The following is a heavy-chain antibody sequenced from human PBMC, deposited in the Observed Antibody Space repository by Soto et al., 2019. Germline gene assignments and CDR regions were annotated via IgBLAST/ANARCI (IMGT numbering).Heavy chain of an antibody. CDR2: INPSGGST. D-gene: IGHD3-22*01. Sequence: ASVKVSCNASGYTFTSYYMHWVRQAPGQGLEWMGIINPSGGSTSYAQKFQGRVTMTRDTSTSTVYMELSSLRSEDTAVYYCARDLPYDSSGYYYALGYWGQGTLVTVSS. CDR1: GYTFTSYY. V-gene: IGHV1-46*03. J-gene: IGHJ4*02. CDR3: ARDLPYDSSGYYYALGY.